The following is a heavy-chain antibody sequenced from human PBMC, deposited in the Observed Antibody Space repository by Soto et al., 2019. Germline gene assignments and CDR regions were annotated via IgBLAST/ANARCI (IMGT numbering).Heavy chain of an antibody. Sequence: PWGVLTLSCAASGCTFSDYYMSWIRQAPGKGLEWVSYISSSGSTIYYADSVKGRFTISRDNAKNSLYLQMNSLRAEDTAVYYCARDRRYYGSGTQIDYWGQGTPGTVSS. V-gene: IGHV3-11*01. CDR1: GCTFSDYY. J-gene: IGHJ4*02. D-gene: IGHD3-10*01. CDR3: ARDRRYYGSGTQIDY. CDR2: ISSSGSTI.